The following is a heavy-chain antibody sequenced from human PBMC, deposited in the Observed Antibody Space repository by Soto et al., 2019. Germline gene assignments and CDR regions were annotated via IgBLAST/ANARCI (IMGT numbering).Heavy chain of an antibody. V-gene: IGHV1-46*01. CDR2: INPSGGST. D-gene: IGHD3-22*01. J-gene: IGHJ5*02. Sequence: ASVKVSCKASGYTFTSYYMHWVRQAPGQGLEWMGIINPSGGSTSYAQKFQGRVTMTRDTSTSTVYMELSSLRSEDTAVYYCARDEGYYDSSGEFDPWGQGTLVTAPQ. CDR3: ARDEGYYDSSGEFDP. CDR1: GYTFTSYY.